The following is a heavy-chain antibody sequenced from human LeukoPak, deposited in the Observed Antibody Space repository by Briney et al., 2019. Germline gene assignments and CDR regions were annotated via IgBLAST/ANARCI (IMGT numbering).Heavy chain of an antibody. CDR2: INPNSGGT. J-gene: IGHJ3*02. Sequence: ASVKASCKASGYTFTVHYMHWVRQAPGQGLEWMGWINPNSGGTNYAQKFQGRVTMTRDPSISTAYLDLSRLTSDEPAVYYCAREGLGELLLCFYIWGQGKMVTVSS. CDR1: GYTFTVHY. V-gene: IGHV1-2*02. D-gene: IGHD3-16*02. CDR3: AREGLGELLLCFYI.